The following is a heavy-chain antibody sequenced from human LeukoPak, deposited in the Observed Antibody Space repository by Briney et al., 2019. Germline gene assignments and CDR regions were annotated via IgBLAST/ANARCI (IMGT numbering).Heavy chain of an antibody. CDR1: GYTFTSYY. Sequence: ASVTVSCKASGYTFTSYYMHWVRQAPGQGLEWMGLINPSGGSTSYAQKFQGRVTMTRGTSTSTAYMELSSLRSEDTAVYYCARDNWGLAYYYYMDVWGKGTTVTVSS. V-gene: IGHV1-46*01. J-gene: IGHJ6*03. CDR2: INPSGGST. CDR3: ARDNWGLAYYYYMDV. D-gene: IGHD7-27*01.